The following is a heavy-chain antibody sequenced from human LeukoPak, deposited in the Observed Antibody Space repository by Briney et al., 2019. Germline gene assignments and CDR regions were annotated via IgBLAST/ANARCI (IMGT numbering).Heavy chain of an antibody. CDR2: ISSSSSSL. Sequence: GGSLRLSCAASGFTFSSYSMNWVRQAPGKGLEWVSSISSSSSSLYYEDSVKGRFTISRDNAKNSLYLQMNTLRAEATAVYYCARDLRGDYYYGMDVWGQGTTVTVSS. V-gene: IGHV3-21*01. CDR3: ARDLRGDYYYGMDV. J-gene: IGHJ6*02. CDR1: GFTFSSYS.